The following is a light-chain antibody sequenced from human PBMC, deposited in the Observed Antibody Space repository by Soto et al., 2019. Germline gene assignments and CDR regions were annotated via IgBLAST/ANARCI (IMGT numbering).Light chain of an antibody. CDR2: EVR. Sequence: QSALTQPPSASGSPGQSVTISCTGTTSDIGRYNYVSWYQQHPGTAPKLIIYEVRKRPSGVPDRFSASKSANSASLTVSGLQPEDEADYYCQSFDNTLSGWVVFGGGTKLTVL. CDR3: QSFDNTLSGWVV. CDR1: TSDIGRYNY. J-gene: IGLJ3*02. V-gene: IGLV2-8*01.